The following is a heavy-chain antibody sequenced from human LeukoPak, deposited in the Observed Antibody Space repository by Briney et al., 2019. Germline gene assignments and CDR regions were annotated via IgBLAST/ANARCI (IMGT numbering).Heavy chain of an antibody. Sequence: QPGGSLRLSCAASGFTFSSYGMHWVRQAPGKGLEWVAFIRYDGSNKYYADSVKGRFTISRDNAKNTLYLQMNSLRAEDTAVYYCASPGPQVGAEAFDIWGPGTMVTVSS. J-gene: IGHJ3*02. CDR3: ASPGPQVGAEAFDI. V-gene: IGHV3-30*02. CDR2: IRYDGSNK. CDR1: GFTFSSYG. D-gene: IGHD1-26*01.